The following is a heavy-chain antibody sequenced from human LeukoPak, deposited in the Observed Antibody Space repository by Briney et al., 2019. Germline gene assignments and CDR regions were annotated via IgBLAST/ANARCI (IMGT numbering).Heavy chain of an antibody. CDR2: IRYDGTNK. J-gene: IGHJ5*02. CDR1: AFTFSSYG. V-gene: IGHV3-30*02. Sequence: PGGSLRLSCAASAFTFSSYGMHSVRQAPGKGLEWVAFIRYDGTNKYYADSVKGRFTISRDNSKNTLYLQMSSLRPEDTAVYYCAKFQPGFDPWGQGTLVTVSS. CDR3: AKFQPGFDP.